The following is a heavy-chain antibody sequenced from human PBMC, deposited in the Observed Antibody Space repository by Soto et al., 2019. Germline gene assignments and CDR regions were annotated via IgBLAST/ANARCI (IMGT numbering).Heavy chain of an antibody. CDR3: AREGRGKKAGYNGLVSLGY. Sequence: QVQLVKSGAEVKTPGSSLKVSCKVSGSRFSNYVISWVRQAPGHGLEWLGRIIPIFNSTKYAQSFQGRVTITADKSTSTASLELSSLRSDDTAVYYCAREGRGKKAGYNGLVSLGYWGQGTLVTGSS. V-gene: IGHV1-69*06. CDR2: IIPIFNST. CDR1: GSRFSNYV. D-gene: IGHD2-2*02. J-gene: IGHJ4*02.